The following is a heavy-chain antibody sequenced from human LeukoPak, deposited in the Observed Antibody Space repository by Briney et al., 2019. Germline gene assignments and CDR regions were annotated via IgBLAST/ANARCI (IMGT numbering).Heavy chain of an antibody. CDR1: GFTFSSYS. V-gene: IGHV3-21*04. J-gene: IGHJ6*02. CDR3: ARNNGMDV. CDR2: ISSSSSYI. Sequence: GGSLRLSCAASGFTFSSYSMNWVRQAAGKGLEWVSSISSSSSYIYYADSVKGRFTISRDNAKNPLYLQMNSLRAEDTALYHCARNNGMDVWGQGTTVIVSS.